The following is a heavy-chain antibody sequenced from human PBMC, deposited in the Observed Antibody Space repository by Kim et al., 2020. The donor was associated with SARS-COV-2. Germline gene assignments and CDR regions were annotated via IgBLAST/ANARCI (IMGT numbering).Heavy chain of an antibody. CDR3: TTDRRVVAARGYQN. V-gene: IGHV3-15*01. Sequence: GGSLRLSCAASGFTFSNAWMSWVRQAPGKGLEWVGRIKSKTDGGTTDYAAPVKGRFTISRDDSKNTLYLQMNSLKTEDTAVYYCTTDRRVVAARGYQNWGQGTLVTVSS. J-gene: IGHJ4*02. D-gene: IGHD2-15*01. CDR1: GFTFSNAW. CDR2: IKSKTDGGTT.